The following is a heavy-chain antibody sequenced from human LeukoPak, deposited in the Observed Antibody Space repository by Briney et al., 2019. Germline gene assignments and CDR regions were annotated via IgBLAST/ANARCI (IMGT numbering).Heavy chain of an antibody. CDR3: ARFKAAVGPNDAFAI. Sequence: GGSLRLSCAASGFTLSTYTMNWVRQAPGKGLEWVSSSTSSSSYIYYADSVRGRFTMSRDNAKNLLYLQMSSLRAKDTAVYYCARFKAAVGPNDAFAIWGQGTMVTVSS. CDR2: STSSSSYI. V-gene: IGHV3-21*06. CDR1: GFTLSTYT. D-gene: IGHD6-19*01. J-gene: IGHJ3*02.